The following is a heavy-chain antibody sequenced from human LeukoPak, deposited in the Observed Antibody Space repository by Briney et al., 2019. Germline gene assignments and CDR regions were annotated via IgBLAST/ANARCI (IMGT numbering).Heavy chain of an antibody. Sequence: GGSLRLSCAASGFNFGSFAMNWVRQAPGKGLEWVSSISGDGSITHYADSVKGRFTISRDNSPNTLSLQMSSLRAEDTAVYYCARVRSPTGTYSFDYWGQRTLVTVSS. J-gene: IGHJ4*02. D-gene: IGHD1-14*01. V-gene: IGHV3-23*01. CDR3: ARVRSPTGTYSFDY. CDR1: GFNFGSFA. CDR2: ISGDGSIT.